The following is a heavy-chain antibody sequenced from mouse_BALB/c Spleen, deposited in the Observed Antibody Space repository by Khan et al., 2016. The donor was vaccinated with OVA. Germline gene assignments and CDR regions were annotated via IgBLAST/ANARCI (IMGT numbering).Heavy chain of an antibody. D-gene: IGHD3-2*02. J-gene: IGHJ2*01. CDR3: AGEEALYYFDY. V-gene: IGHV1-76*01. CDR2: IYPGTNNT. CDR1: GYIFTSYW. Sequence: QVQLQQSGAELVRPGASVKLSCKTSGYIFTSYWIYWVKQRSGQGLEWIARIYPGTNNTYYNENLKDRATLTADKSSSTAYMQLNSLKSEDSAVYYCAGEEALYYFDYWGQGTTLTVSS.